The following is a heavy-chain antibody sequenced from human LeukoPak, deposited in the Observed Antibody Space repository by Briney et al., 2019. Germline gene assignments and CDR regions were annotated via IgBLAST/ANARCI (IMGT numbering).Heavy chain of an antibody. CDR2: ISGRGANT. CDR1: GFSFSNYA. J-gene: IGHJ4*02. CDR3: AKAVVIVPTATPFDY. D-gene: IGHD2-2*01. Sequence: GGSLRLSCAASGFSFSNYAMSWVRQAPGKGLEWVSAISGRGANTYYADSVKGRFTISRDNSKNTLYMQMNSLRAEDTAVYYCAKAVVIVPTATPFDYWGQGTLVTVSS. V-gene: IGHV3-23*01.